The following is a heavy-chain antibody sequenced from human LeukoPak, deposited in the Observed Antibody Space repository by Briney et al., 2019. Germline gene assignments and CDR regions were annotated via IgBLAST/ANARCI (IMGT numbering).Heavy chain of an antibody. J-gene: IGHJ6*03. Sequence: PETLSLTCTVSGGSIGTYYWSWIRRPAGKGLEWVGRIYTSEYTNYNSSLQSRVTISVDKSKDQFSLRLTSVTAADTAVYFCARGQQVAQVDHYSYYMDVWGKGTTVIVS. CDR3: ARGQQVAQVDHYSYYMDV. D-gene: IGHD1-1*01. CDR1: GGSIGTYY. V-gene: IGHV4-4*07. CDR2: IYTSEYT.